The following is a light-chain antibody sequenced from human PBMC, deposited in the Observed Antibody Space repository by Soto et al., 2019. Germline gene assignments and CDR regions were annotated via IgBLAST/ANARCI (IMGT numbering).Light chain of an antibody. CDR1: SSDVGGYNY. CDR2: DVS. V-gene: IGLV2-14*01. CDR3: SSYTSSSTYV. Sequence: QSALTQPASVSGSPGQSITISCTGTSSDVGGYNYVSWYQQHPGKAPKLMIYDVSYRPSGVSNRFSGSKSGNTASLTISGLQAEDEGDYYCSSYTSSSTYVFGTGTQLNVL. J-gene: IGLJ1*01.